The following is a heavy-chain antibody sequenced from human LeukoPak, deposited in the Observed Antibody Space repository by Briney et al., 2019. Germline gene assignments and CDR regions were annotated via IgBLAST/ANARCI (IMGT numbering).Heavy chain of an antibody. CDR1: GGSISSYY. J-gene: IGHJ3*01. V-gene: IGHV4-59*01. CDR3: ARTTPLDPFDF. Sequence: SEALSLTCTVSGGSISSYYWSWIRQPPGKGLEWIGYIYYSGNTYYNPSLKSRVTISVDTSKNQFSLKVNSVTAADTAVYYCARTTPLDPFDFWGQGTLVTVSS. CDR2: IYYSGNT. D-gene: IGHD1-14*01.